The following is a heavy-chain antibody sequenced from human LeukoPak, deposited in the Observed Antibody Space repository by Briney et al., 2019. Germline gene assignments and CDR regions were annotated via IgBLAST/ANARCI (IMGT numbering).Heavy chain of an antibody. CDR3: ARTLCGGDCPDAFDI. CDR2: IYPGDSDT. Sequence: GESLKISCKGSGYSFTSYWIGWVRQMPGKDLEWMGIIYPGDSDTRYSPSFQGQVTISADKSISTAYLQWSSLKASDTAMYYCARTLCGGDCPDAFDIWGQGTMVTVSS. D-gene: IGHD2-21*01. CDR1: GYSFTSYW. V-gene: IGHV5-51*01. J-gene: IGHJ3*02.